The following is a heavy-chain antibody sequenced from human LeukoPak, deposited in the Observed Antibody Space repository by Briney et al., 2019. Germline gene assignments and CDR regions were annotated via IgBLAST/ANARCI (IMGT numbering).Heavy chain of an antibody. Sequence: ASVKVSCKASGYTFTSYYMHWVRQAPGQGLEWMGIINPSGGSTSYAQKFQGRVTMTRDTSTSTVYMELSSLRSEDTAVYYCARKTYYYDSGSYSKSYYFDYWGQGTLVTVSS. CDR3: ARKTYYYDSGSYSKSYYFDY. CDR2: INPSGGST. CDR1: GYTFTSYY. D-gene: IGHD3-10*01. J-gene: IGHJ4*02. V-gene: IGHV1-46*01.